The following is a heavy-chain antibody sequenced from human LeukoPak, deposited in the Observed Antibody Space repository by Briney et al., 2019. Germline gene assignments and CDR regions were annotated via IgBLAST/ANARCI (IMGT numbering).Heavy chain of an antibody. CDR1: GCTFSSFA. D-gene: IGHD3-10*01. CDR2: IIPIFGTA. V-gene: IGHV1-69*05. Sequence: PVKVSCKASGCTFSSFAISWVRQAPGQGREWMGGIIPIFGTANYAQKFQGRVTITTDGSASTAYMELSSLRSEDTAVYYCARERYGSGSYTLAFRRRNHDAFDIWGQGTMVTVSS. J-gene: IGHJ3*02. CDR3: ARERYGSGSYTLAFRRRNHDAFDI.